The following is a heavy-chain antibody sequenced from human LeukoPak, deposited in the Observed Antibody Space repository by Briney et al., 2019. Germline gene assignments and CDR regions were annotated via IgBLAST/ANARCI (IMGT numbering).Heavy chain of an antibody. CDR1: GGSISSYS. Sequence: KPSETLSLTCTVSGGSISSYSWSWVRQPPGMGLEWIGYVHYSGSPNYNPSLKSRVTISVDTSKNQFSLKLSSVTAADTAVYYCARQALRFLEWFQGPYFDYWGQGTLVTVSS. CDR3: ARQALRFLEWFQGPYFDY. CDR2: VHYSGSP. V-gene: IGHV4-59*08. J-gene: IGHJ4*02. D-gene: IGHD3-3*01.